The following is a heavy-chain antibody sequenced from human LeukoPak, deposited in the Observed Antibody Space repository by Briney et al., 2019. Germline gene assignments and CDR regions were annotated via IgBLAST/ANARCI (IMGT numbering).Heavy chain of an antibody. CDR1: GGSISRDY. CDR2: IYYTGST. V-gene: IGHV4-59*01. J-gene: IGHJ4*02. Sequence: ASETLSLTCTVSGGSISRDYWSWIRQPPGRGLEWIGYIYYTGSTNYNPSLKSRVTISVDTSKNQFSLKLSSVTAADTAVYYCARDRPGGSSLDYWGQGTLVTVSS. CDR3: ARDRPGGSSLDY. D-gene: IGHD6-13*01.